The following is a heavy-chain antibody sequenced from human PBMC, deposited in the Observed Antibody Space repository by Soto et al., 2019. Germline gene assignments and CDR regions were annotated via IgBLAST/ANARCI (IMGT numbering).Heavy chain of an antibody. CDR1: GGSISSYY. J-gene: IGHJ4*02. CDR2: IYYSGST. D-gene: IGHD6-13*01. V-gene: IGHV4-59*01. CDR3: ARVRHAAPVVDY. Sequence: QVQLQESGPGLVKPSETLSLTCTVSGGSISSYYWSWIRQPPGQGLEWIGYIYYSGSTNYNPSLKSRVTLAVDTPKSQFTLKLSSVPAADPAVYYCARVRHAAPVVDYWGQGTLVTVSS.